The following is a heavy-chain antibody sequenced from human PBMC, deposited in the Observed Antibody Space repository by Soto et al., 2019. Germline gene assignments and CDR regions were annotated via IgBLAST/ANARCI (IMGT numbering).Heavy chain of an antibody. V-gene: IGHV4-39*01. D-gene: IGHD6-19*01. Sequence: QLQLQESGPGLVKPTETLSLTCTFSGGSMRSSSYYWGWIRQSPGKGLEWFGSIFYSGSTYYNPSFKSRVTISVVTSKNQFSLKLTSVTAADTAVCFCARQLGVSVDRSMCFDHWGQGALVTVSS. CDR1: GGSMRSSSYY. CDR3: ARQLGVSVDRSMCFDH. J-gene: IGHJ4*02. CDR2: IFYSGST.